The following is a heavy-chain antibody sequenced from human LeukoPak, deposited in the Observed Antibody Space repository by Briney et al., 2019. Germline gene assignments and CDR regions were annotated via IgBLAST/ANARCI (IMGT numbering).Heavy chain of an antibody. Sequence: SETLSLTCTVSGGSISSYYWSWIRQPPGKGLELIGYIYYSGSTNYNPSLKSRVTISVDTSKNQFSLKLSSVTAADTAVYYCARHRFNYYYGSGTMDYWGQGTLVTVSS. J-gene: IGHJ4*02. CDR2: IYYSGST. CDR1: GGSISSYY. V-gene: IGHV4-59*08. D-gene: IGHD3-10*01. CDR3: ARHRFNYYYGSGTMDY.